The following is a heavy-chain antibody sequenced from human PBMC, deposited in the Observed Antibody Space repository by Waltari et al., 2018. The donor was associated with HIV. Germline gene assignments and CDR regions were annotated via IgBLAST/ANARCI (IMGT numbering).Heavy chain of an antibody. CDR3: ARAGRGIVVVPYYYYGMDV. J-gene: IGHJ6*02. Sequence: QLQLQESGPGLVKPSETLSLTCTVSGGSISSSSYYWGWIRQPPGKGLEWIGSIYYSGSTYYNPSLKSRVTISVDTSKNQFSLKLSSVTAADTAVYYCARAGRGIVVVPYYYYGMDVWGQGTTVTVSS. CDR2: IYYSGST. D-gene: IGHD2-15*01. V-gene: IGHV4-39*07. CDR1: GGSISSSSYY.